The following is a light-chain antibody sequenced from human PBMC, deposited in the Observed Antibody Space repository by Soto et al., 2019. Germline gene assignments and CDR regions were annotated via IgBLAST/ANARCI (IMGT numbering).Light chain of an antibody. Sequence: QTVVTQEPSFSVSPGGTVTLTCGLSSGSVSTSYYPSWYQQTPGQAPRTLIYSTNTRSSGVPDRFSGSILGNKAALTITGAQADDESDYYCVLYMGSGDVVFGGGTKLTVL. CDR2: STN. J-gene: IGLJ2*01. V-gene: IGLV8-61*01. CDR1: SGSVSTSYY. CDR3: VLYMGSGDVV.